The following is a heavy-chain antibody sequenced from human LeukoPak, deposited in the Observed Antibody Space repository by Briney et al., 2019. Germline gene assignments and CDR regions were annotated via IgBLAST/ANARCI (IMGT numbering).Heavy chain of an antibody. J-gene: IGHJ4*02. CDR3: AVGATHFDY. Sequence: SETLSLTCTVSGGSIRSNNYYWGWIRQPPGKGLGWIGSIYYSGSTYYNPSLKSRVTISVDTSKNQFSLKLSSVTAADTAVYYCAVGATHFDYWGQGTLVTVSS. D-gene: IGHD1-26*01. V-gene: IGHV4-39*01. CDR2: IYYSGST. CDR1: GGSIRSNNYY.